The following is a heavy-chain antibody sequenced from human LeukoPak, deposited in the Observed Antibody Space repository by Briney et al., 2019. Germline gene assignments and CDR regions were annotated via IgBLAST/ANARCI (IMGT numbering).Heavy chain of an antibody. D-gene: IGHD4-17*01. CDR2: ISYDGSNK. CDR1: GFTISSYD. J-gene: IGHJ5*02. V-gene: IGHV3-30*03. Sequence: PGGSLRLSCGGSGFTISSYDMGWLRQAPGKGLEWVAVISYDGSNKYYADSVKGRFTISRDNSKNTLYLQMNSLRAEDTAVYYCARDLCGDYRRGRWFDPWGQGTLVTVSS. CDR3: ARDLCGDYRRGRWFDP.